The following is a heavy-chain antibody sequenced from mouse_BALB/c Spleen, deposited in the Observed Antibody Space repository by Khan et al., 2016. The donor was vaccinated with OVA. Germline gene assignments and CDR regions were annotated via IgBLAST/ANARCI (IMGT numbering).Heavy chain of an antibody. CDR3: ATHLTGSIAY. CDR2: ISSDGDYT. D-gene: IGHD4-1*01. V-gene: IGHV5-6*01. J-gene: IGHJ3*01. CDR1: GFTFSPYS. Sequence: EVQLVESGGDLVKSGGSLKLSCAASGFTFSPYSMSWVRQTPDKRLEWVATISSDGDYTYYPDSVKGRFNISRDNAKNTLYLQMSTLKSDDTAMXYYATHLTGSIAYWGQGTLVTVSA.